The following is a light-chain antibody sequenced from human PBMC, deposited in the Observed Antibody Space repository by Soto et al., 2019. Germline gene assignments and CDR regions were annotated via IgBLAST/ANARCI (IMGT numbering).Light chain of an antibody. V-gene: IGKV1-39*01. CDR3: QQSYSTPGIT. Sequence: DIQMTQSPSSLSASVGDRVTITCRASQSISSYLNWYQQKPGKAPKLLFYAASSLQSGVPSRFSGSGSGTDFTLTISSLQPEDFATYYCQQSYSTPGITFGPGTKVDIK. CDR1: QSISSY. CDR2: AAS. J-gene: IGKJ3*01.